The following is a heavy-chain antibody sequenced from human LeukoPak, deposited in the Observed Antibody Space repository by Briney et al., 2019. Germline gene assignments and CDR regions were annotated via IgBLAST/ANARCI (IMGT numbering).Heavy chain of an antibody. CDR3: AREGLDY. CDR2: MNPNSGNT. V-gene: IGHV1-8*03. J-gene: IGHJ4*02. Sequence: ASVKVSCKASGYTFIGYDINWVRQATGQGLEWMGWMNPNSGNTGYAQKFQGRVTITTTTSISTAYMELSSLRSEDTAVYYCAREGLDYWGQGTLVTVSS. CDR1: GYTFIGYD.